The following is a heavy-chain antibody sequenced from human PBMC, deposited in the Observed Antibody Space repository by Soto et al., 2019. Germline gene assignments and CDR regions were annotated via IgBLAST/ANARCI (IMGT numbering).Heavy chain of an antibody. CDR1: GFTFSSYA. J-gene: IGHJ6*02. Sequence: QVQLVESGGGVVQPGGSLRLSCAASGFTFSSYAMHWVRQAPGKGLEWVAAISYDGSNKYYADSVKGRFTISRDNSKNTRYLQMNSLRAEDTAVYYCARGGCSTSSSKDYYYGMDVWGQGTTVTVSS. D-gene: IGHD2-2*01. CDR2: ISYDGSNK. CDR3: ARGGCSTSSSKDYYYGMDV. V-gene: IGHV3-30-3*01.